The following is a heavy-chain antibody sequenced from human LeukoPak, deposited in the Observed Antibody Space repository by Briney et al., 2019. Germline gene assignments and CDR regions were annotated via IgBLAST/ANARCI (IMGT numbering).Heavy chain of an antibody. CDR3: ASVYKHGMDV. V-gene: IGHV1-46*01. J-gene: IGHJ6*02. Sequence: ASVKVSCKASGYTVTSYYMHWVRQAPGQGLEWMAILNPSGGSSNYAQKFQGRATLTRATSTGTVYMELSSLRSEDTAVYYCASVYKHGMDVWGQGTTDTVSS. CDR2: LNPSGGSS. D-gene: IGHD5-24*01. CDR1: GYTVTSYY.